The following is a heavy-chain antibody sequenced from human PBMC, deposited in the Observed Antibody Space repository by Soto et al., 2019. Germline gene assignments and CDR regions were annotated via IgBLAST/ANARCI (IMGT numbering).Heavy chain of an antibody. CDR3: AKFATIRFLEWLSPELDAFDI. CDR2: ISGSGGST. Sequence: EVQLLESGGGLVQPGGSLRLSCAASGFTFSSYAMSWVRQAPGKGLEWVSAISGSGGSTYYADSVKGRFTISRDNSKNTMYLQMNSLRAEDTAVYYCAKFATIRFLEWLSPELDAFDIWGQGTMVTVSS. V-gene: IGHV3-23*01. J-gene: IGHJ3*02. D-gene: IGHD3-3*01. CDR1: GFTFSSYA.